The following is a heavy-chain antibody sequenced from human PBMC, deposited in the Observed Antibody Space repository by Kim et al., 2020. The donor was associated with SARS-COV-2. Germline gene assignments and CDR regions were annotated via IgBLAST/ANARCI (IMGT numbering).Heavy chain of an antibody. CDR1: GGSISSYY. V-gene: IGHV4-59*08. CDR3: ARLYGSGSYYDYYYYYGMDV. CDR2: IYYSGST. J-gene: IGHJ6*02. Sequence: SETLSLTCTVSGGSISSYYWSWIRQPPGKGLEWIGYIYYSGSTNYNPSLKSRVTISVDTSKNQFSLKLSSVTAADTAVYYCARLYGSGSYYDYYYYYGMDVWGQGTTVTVSS. D-gene: IGHD3-10*01.